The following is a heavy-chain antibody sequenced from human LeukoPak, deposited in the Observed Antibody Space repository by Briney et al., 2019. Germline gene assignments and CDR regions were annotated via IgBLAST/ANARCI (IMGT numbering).Heavy chain of an antibody. CDR2: FDPEDGET. CDR3: ATQGYSSVAKHYFDY. Sequence: ASVKVSRKVSGYTLTELSMHWVRQAPGKGLEWMGGFDPEDGETTYAQKFQGRVTMTEDTSTDTAYMELSSLRSGDTAVYYCATQGYSSVAKHYFDYWGQGTLVTVSS. V-gene: IGHV1-24*01. CDR1: GYTLTELS. J-gene: IGHJ4*02. D-gene: IGHD6-19*01.